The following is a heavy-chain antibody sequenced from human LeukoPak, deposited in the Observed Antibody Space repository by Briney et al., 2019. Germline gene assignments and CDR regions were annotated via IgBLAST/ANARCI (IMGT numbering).Heavy chain of an antibody. CDR2: IKEDGSEK. V-gene: IGHV3-7*03. CDR1: GFTFSSYW. CDR3: AKGYSYGTNLFDY. D-gene: IGHD5-18*01. J-gene: IGHJ4*02. Sequence: SGGSLRLSCAASGFTFSSYWMSWVRQTPGEGLEWVADIKEDGSEKYFADSVKGRFTISRDNAKNSLYLQMNSLRAEDTALYYCAKGYSYGTNLFDYWGQGTLVTVSS.